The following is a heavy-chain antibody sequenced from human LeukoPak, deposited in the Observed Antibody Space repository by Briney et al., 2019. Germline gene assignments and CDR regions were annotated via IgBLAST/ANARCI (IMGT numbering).Heavy chain of an antibody. CDR2: ISYDGSNK. J-gene: IGHJ6*02. Sequence: PGRSLRLSCAASGFTFSSCGMHWVRQAPGKGLEWVAVISYDGSNKYYADSVKGRFTISRDNSKNTLYLQMNSLRAEDTAVYYCAKDLRYSFLGYYYGMDVWGQGTTVTVSS. CDR3: AKDLRYSFLGYYYGMDV. CDR1: GFTFSSCG. V-gene: IGHV3-30*18. D-gene: IGHD2/OR15-2a*01.